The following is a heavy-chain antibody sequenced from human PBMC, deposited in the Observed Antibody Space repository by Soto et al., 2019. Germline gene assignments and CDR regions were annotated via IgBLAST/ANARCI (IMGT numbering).Heavy chain of an antibody. J-gene: IGHJ6*02. CDR1: GFTFSIYA. V-gene: IGHV3-30*04. CDR3: ARRDFYCRAPNSTSGDYGWDV. D-gene: IGHD2-15*01. Sequence: PGGSLRLSCTASGFTFSIYAMHWVRQAPGKGLEWVSIISFDGRKIDYAGSVKGRFTISRDNSKNTLYLQMNSLRTEDTAVYYCARRDFYCRAPNSTSGDYGWDVWGQGTRVTAAS. CDR2: ISFDGRKI.